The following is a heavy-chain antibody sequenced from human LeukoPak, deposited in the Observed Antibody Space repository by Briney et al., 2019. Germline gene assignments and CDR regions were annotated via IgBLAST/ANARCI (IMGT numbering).Heavy chain of an antibody. CDR3: ARGGAGIDFDY. CDR2: IGTAGDT. D-gene: IGHD4/OR15-4a*01. J-gene: IGHJ4*02. Sequence: GGSLRLSCAASGFTFSSYDMHWVRQATGKGLEWVSAIGTAGDTYYPGSVKGRFTISRENAKNSLYLQMNSLRAGDTAVYYCARGGAGIDFDYWGQGTLVTVSS. V-gene: IGHV3-13*01. CDR1: GFTFSSYD.